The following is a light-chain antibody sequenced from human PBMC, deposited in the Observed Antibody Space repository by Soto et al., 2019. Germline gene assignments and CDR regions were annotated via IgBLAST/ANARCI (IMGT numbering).Light chain of an antibody. J-gene: IGLJ2*01. Sequence: QSALTQPPSASGSPGRSVTISCTGTSSDVGGYNYVSWYQQHPGKAPKLMIYEVSKRPSGVPDRFSGSKSGNTASLTVSGLQAEDEAHYYCSSYGGTNAVVFGGGTKLTVL. CDR2: EVS. CDR3: SSYGGTNAVV. V-gene: IGLV2-8*01. CDR1: SSDVGGYNY.